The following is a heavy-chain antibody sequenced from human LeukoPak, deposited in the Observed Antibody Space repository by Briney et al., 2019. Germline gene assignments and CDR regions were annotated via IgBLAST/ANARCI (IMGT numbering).Heavy chain of an antibody. CDR2: MNPNTGNT. D-gene: IGHD3-16*01. V-gene: IGHV1-8*03. J-gene: IGHJ4*02. Sequence: ASVKVSCKASGYIFTTYDINWVRLAPGQGLEWMAWMNPNTGNTGFAQKLQGRVTVSRNTDISTAYMELNSLRSEDTAVYYCARFGGGATKDDRLDYWGQGTLVTVSS. CDR1: GYIFTTYD. CDR3: ARFGGGATKDDRLDY.